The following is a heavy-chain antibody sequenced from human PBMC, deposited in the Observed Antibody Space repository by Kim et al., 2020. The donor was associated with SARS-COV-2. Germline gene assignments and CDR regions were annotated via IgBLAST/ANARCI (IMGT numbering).Heavy chain of an antibody. CDR1: GFTFSSYW. J-gene: IGHJ4*02. CDR2: IKQDGSEK. D-gene: IGHD2-15*01. V-gene: IGHV3-7*01. CDR3: ARFSIKDSGGWDY. Sequence: GGSLRLSCAASGFTFSSYWMSWVRQAPGKGLEWVANIKQDGSEKYYVDSVKGRFTISRDNAKNSLYLQMNSLRAEDTAVYYCARFSIKDSGGWDYWGQGTLVTVSS.